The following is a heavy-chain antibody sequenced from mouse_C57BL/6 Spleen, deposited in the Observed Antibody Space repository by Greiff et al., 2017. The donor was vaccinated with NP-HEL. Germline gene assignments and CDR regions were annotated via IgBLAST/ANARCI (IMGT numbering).Heavy chain of an antibody. CDR3: ARNDGYLYYFDY. D-gene: IGHD2-3*01. J-gene: IGHJ2*01. V-gene: IGHV14-3*01. CDR1: GFNIKNTY. CDR2: IDPANGNT. Sequence: VQLKQSVAELVRPGASVKLSCTASGFNIKNTYMHWVKQRPEQGLEWIGRIDPANGNTKYAPKFQGKATITADTSSNTAYLQLSSLTSENTAIYYWARNDGYLYYFDYWAKAPLSQSPQ.